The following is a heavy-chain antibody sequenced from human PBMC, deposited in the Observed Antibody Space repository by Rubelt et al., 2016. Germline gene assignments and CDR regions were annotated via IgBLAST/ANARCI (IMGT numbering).Heavy chain of an antibody. J-gene: IGHJ4*01. V-gene: IGHV3-7*03. CDR3: VRDVN. CDR1: GFTFGTSW. Sequence: EVLLVEFGGGLVQPGGSLRLSCASSGFTFGTSWMNWVRQAPGKGPERVATIKFGGTENYYWDPVKGRLTIARDNAKNALDLQMNTLSAEDTAVYYWVRDVNWGRGTLVTVSS. CDR2: IKFGGTEN.